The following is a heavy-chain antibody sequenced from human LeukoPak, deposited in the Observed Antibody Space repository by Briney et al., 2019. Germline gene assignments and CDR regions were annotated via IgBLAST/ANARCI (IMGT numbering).Heavy chain of an antibody. Sequence: SKTLSLTCTVSGGSISSYYWSWIRQPPGKGLEWIGDIYDSGSTNYNPSLKSRVTISVDTSKNQFSLRLSSVTAADTAVYYCARVTGYVMEDYFDYWGQGTLVTVSS. CDR1: GGSISSYY. V-gene: IGHV4-59*01. CDR2: IYDSGST. D-gene: IGHD6-13*01. J-gene: IGHJ4*02. CDR3: ARVTGYVMEDYFDY.